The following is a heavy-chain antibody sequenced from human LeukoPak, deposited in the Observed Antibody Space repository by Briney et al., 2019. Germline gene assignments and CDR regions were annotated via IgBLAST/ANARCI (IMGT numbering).Heavy chain of an antibody. CDR3: ARVFSSSWFDAFDI. Sequence: ASVKVSCKASGYTFTGYYMHWVRQAPGQGLEWMGWINPNSGGTNYEQVFQGRVTMTRDTSISTAYMELSRLRSDDTAVYYCARVFSSSWFDAFDIWGQGTMVTVSS. V-gene: IGHV1-2*02. J-gene: IGHJ3*02. CDR2: INPNSGGT. D-gene: IGHD6-13*01. CDR1: GYTFTGYY.